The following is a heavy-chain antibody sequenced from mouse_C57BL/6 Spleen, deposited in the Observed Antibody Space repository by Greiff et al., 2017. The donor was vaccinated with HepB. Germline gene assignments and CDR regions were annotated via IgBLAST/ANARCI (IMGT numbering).Heavy chain of an antibody. J-gene: IGHJ1*03. Sequence: VQLQQSGPELVKPGASVKISCKASGYAFSSSWMNWVKQRPGKGLEWIGRIYPGDGDTNYNGKFKGKATLTADKSSSTAYMQLSSLTSEDSAVYFCARSDWYFDVWGTGPTVTVSS. V-gene: IGHV1-82*01. CDR2: IYPGDGDT. CDR3: ARSDWYFDV. CDR1: GYAFSSSW.